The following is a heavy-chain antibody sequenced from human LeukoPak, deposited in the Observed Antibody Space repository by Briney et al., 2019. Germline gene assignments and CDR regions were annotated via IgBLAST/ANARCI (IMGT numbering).Heavy chain of an antibody. CDR3: ARGVPDAIGYFQH. Sequence: GGSLRLSCAASGFTFSSYWMTWVRQAPGKGLEWVANMNQDASEKYYVDSVKGRFTISRDNAKNSLYLQMNSLRAEDTAVYYCARGVPDAIGYFQHWGQGTLVTVSS. CDR1: GFTFSSYW. J-gene: IGHJ1*01. V-gene: IGHV3-7*01. CDR2: MNQDASEK. D-gene: IGHD2-2*01.